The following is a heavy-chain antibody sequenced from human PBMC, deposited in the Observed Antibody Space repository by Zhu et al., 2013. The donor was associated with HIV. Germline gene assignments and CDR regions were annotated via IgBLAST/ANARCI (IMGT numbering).Heavy chain of an antibody. J-gene: IGHJ6*03. CDR2: IYYSGNT. CDR3: ARVYPYCGGDCHLWYYYMDV. V-gene: IGHV4-59*01. Sequence: QVQLQESGPGLVKPSETLSLTCTVSGGSISSYYWSWIRQPPGKGLEWIGYIYYSGNTNYNPSLKSRVTISVDTSKNQFSLNLRSVTAADTAVYYCARVYPYCGGDCHLWYYYMDVWGKGTTVTVSS. D-gene: IGHD2-21*02. CDR1: GGSISSYY.